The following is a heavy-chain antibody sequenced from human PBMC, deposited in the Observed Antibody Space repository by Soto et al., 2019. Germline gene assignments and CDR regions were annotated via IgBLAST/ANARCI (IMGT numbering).Heavy chain of an antibody. J-gene: IGHJ6*02. V-gene: IGHV4-61*01. Sequence: LETLSLTCTVSGGSVSSGSYYWSWIRQPPGKGLEWIGYIYYSGSTNYNPSLKSRVTISVDTSKNQFSLKLSSVTAADTAVYYCARDKGGRLRGYYYGMDVWGQGTTVTVSS. D-gene: IGHD4-17*01. CDR2: IYYSGST. CDR1: GGSVSSGSYY. CDR3: ARDKGGRLRGYYYGMDV.